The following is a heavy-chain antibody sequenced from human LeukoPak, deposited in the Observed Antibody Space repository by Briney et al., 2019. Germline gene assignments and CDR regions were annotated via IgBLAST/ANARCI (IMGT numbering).Heavy chain of an antibody. V-gene: IGHV6-1*01. CDR1: GDSFSSNSAA. CDR3: ARELNRGYCSGGSCYSYDYYYYGMDV. J-gene: IGHJ6*02. CDR2: TYYRSKWYN. Sequence: SQTLSLTCAISGDSFSSNSAAWNWIRQSPSRGLEWLGRTYYRSKWYNDYAVSVKSRITINPDTSKNQFSLQLNSVTPEDTAVYYCARELNRGYCSGGSCYSYDYYYYGMDVWGQGTTVTVSS. D-gene: IGHD2-15*01.